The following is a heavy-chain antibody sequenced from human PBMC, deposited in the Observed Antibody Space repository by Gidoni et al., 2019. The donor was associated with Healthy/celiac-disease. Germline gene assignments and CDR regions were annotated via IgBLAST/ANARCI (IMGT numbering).Heavy chain of an antibody. CDR2: ISWNSGSI. V-gene: IGHV3-9*01. CDR3: AKDMHDFWSEGGFDY. J-gene: IGHJ4*02. D-gene: IGHD3-3*01. Sequence: EVQLVESGGGLVQPGRSLRLSCAASGFTFDDYAMHWVRQAPGKGLEWVSGISWNSGSIGYADSVKGRFTISRDNAKNSLYLQMNSLRAEDTALYYCAKDMHDFWSEGGFDYWGQGTLVTVSS. CDR1: GFTFDDYA.